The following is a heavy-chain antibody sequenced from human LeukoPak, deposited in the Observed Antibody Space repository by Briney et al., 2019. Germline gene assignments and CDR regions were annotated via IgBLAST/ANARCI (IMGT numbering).Heavy chain of an antibody. CDR3: ARLYYDILTIDP. CDR2: IYTSGST. D-gene: IGHD3-9*01. CDR1: GGSISSGGYY. V-gene: IGHV4-61*02. Sequence: PSQTLSLTCTVSGGSISSGGYYWSWIRQPAGKGLEWIGRIYTSGSTNYNPSLKSRVTISVDTSKNQFSLKLSSVTAADTAVYYCARLYYDILTIDPWGQGTLVTVSS. J-gene: IGHJ5*02.